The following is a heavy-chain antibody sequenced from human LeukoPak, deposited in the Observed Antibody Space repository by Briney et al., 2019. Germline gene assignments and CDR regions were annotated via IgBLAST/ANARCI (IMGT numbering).Heavy chain of an antibody. V-gene: IGHV3-74*01. CDR3: ARASAAAGRSLDL. CDR2: FLSDGNIT. D-gene: IGHD6-13*01. J-gene: IGHJ6*02. Sequence: GGSLRLSCAASGFTFSSYAMSWVRQAPGKGLVWVSRFLSDGNITNYAGSVKGRFTISTDNAKNTLYLQMNSLRAEDTAVYFCARASAAAGRSLDLWGQGTTVTVSS. CDR1: GFTFSSYA.